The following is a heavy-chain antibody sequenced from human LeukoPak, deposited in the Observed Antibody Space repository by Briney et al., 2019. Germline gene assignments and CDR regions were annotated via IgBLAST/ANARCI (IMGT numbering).Heavy chain of an antibody. CDR1: GYTFTSYG. CDR3: ARSPGQYCSSTSCYRGIDY. V-gene: IGHV1-18*01. Sequence: ASVSVSCTAPGYTFTSYGISWVRQAPGQGREGMGGISAYNGNTNYAQKLQGRVTMTTDTSTSTAYMELRSLRSDDTAVYYCARSPGQYCSSTSCYRGIDYWGQGTLVTVSS. D-gene: IGHD2-2*02. CDR2: ISAYNGNT. J-gene: IGHJ4*02.